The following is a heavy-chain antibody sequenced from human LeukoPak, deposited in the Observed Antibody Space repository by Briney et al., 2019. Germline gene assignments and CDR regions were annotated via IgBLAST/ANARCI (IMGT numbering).Heavy chain of an antibody. CDR1: GGSISSYY. V-gene: IGHV4-4*07. J-gene: IGHJ3*02. CDR2: IYTSGST. D-gene: IGHD6-13*01. Sequence: PSETLSLTCTVSGGSISSYYWSWIRQPAGKGLEWIGRIYTSGSTNYNPSLKSRVTMSVDTSKNQFSLKLSSVTAADTAVYYCARLISSSWYGGAFDIWGQGIMVTVSS. CDR3: ARLISSSWYGGAFDI.